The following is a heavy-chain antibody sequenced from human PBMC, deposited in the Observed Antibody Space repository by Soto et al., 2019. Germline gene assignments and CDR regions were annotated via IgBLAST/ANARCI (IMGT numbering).Heavy chain of an antibody. J-gene: IGHJ3*02. CDR3: ANGYYDTHDAFDI. V-gene: IGHV3-23*01. CDR2: ISGSGGST. CDR1: GFTFSSYA. Sequence: PGGSLRLSCAASGFTFSSYAMSWVRQAPGKGLEWVSAISGSGGSTYYADSVKGRFTISRDNSKNTLYLQMNSLRAEDTAVYYCANGYYDTHDAFDIWGQGTMVTVSS. D-gene: IGHD3-22*01.